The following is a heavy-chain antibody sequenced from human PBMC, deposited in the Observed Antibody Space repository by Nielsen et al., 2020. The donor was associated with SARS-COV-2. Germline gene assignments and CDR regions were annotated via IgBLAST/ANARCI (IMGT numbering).Heavy chain of an antibody. D-gene: IGHD6-13*01. CDR1: TFTVSIHY. Sequence: GGSLTLSCAASTFTVSIHYMTWIRQAPGKGLEWVSIIYSGGTTYYADSVKDRFTISRDNSKNTLYLQMTSLRVEDTAVYFCARGAAGGPVDYWGQGTLVTVSS. J-gene: IGHJ4*02. CDR2: IYSGGTT. V-gene: IGHV3-66*01. CDR3: ARGAAGGPVDY.